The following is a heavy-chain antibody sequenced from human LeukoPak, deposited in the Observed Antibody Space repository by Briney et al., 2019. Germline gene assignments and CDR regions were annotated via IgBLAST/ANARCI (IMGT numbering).Heavy chain of an antibody. CDR2: ISYDGSNK. CDR1: GFTFSSYA. J-gene: IGHJ6*02. V-gene: IGHV3-30*04. CDR3: ARDLDVGATAYYYYGMDV. D-gene: IGHD1-26*01. Sequence: GRSLRLSCAASGFTFSSYAMHWVRQAPGKGLEWVAVISYDGSNKYYADSVKGRFTISRDNSKNTLYLQMNSLRAEDTAVYYCARDLDVGATAYYYYGMDVWGQGTTVTVSS.